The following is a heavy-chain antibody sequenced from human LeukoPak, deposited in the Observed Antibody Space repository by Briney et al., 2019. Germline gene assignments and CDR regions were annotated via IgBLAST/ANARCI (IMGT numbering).Heavy chain of an antibody. Sequence: SETLSLTCTVSGGSISSGDYYWSWIRQPPGKGLEWIGYIYYSGSTYYNPSLKSRVTISVDTSKNQFSLKLSSVTAADTAVYYCARTVTNGGPYFDYWGQGTLVTVSS. J-gene: IGHJ4*02. V-gene: IGHV4-30-4*08. D-gene: IGHD4-11*01. CDR3: ARTVTNGGPYFDY. CDR2: IYYSGST. CDR1: GGSISSGDYY.